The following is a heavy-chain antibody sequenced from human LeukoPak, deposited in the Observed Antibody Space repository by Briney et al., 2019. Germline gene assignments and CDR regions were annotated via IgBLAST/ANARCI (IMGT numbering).Heavy chain of an antibody. Sequence: GASVKVSCKASGYTFTSYDINWVRQATGQGLEWMGWMNPNSGNTGYAQKFQGRVTMTRDTSISTAYMELSRLRSDDTAVYYCARGFSGSGSYYFDYWGQGTLVTVSS. CDR2: MNPNSGNT. J-gene: IGHJ4*02. CDR3: ARGFSGSGSYYFDY. CDR1: GYTFTSYD. V-gene: IGHV1-8*01. D-gene: IGHD3-10*01.